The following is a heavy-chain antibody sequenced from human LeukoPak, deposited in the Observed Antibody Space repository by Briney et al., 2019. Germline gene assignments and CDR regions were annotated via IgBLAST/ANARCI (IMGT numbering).Heavy chain of an antibody. V-gene: IGHV3-7*01. CDR1: GFTFSGYW. Sequence: GGSPRLSCAASGFTFSGYWMSWVRQAPGKGLEWVANIKQDGSEKYYVDSVKGRFTISRDNAKNSLYLQTNSLRAEDTAVYYCARRGWNDGLDYWGQGTLVTVSS. CDR2: IKQDGSEK. CDR3: ARRGWNDGLDY. D-gene: IGHD1-1*01. J-gene: IGHJ4*02.